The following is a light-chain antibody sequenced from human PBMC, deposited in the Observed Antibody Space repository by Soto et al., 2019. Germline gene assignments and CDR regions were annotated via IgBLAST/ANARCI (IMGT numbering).Light chain of an antibody. J-gene: IGLJ1*01. Sequence: QSLLAQPAAVSGSPGQSIAISCTGTSSDVGRYNYVSWFQQHPGKAPKLMIYDVSNRPSGVSDRFSGSKSGNTASLTISGLQAEDEADYYCSSYTSSNTFVFGTGTKVTVL. CDR1: SSDVGRYNY. V-gene: IGLV2-14*01. CDR3: SSYTSSNTFV. CDR2: DVS.